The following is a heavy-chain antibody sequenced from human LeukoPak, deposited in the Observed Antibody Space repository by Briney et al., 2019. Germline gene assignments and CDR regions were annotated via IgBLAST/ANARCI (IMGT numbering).Heavy chain of an antibody. V-gene: IGHV7-4-1*02. J-gene: IGHJ4*02. Sequence: VASVKVSCKASGYIFDIYAMIWVRQAPGQGLELMGWINTNTGNPTYAQGFTGRFVFSLDTSVSTAYLQISSLKAEDTAVYYCARDGITGTDDYWGQGTLVTVSS. D-gene: IGHD1-20*01. CDR1: GYIFDIYA. CDR3: ARDGITGTDDY. CDR2: INTNTGNP.